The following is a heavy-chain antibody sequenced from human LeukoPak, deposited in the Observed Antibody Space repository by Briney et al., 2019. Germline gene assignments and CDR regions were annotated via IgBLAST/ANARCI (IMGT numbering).Heavy chain of an antibody. V-gene: IGHV4-30-2*01. J-gene: IGHJ5*02. CDR2: IYHSGST. D-gene: IGHD2-15*01. CDR3: ARGECSGGSCLNWFDP. CDR1: GGPISSGGYS. Sequence: SETLSLTCAVSGGPISSGGYSWSWIRQPPGKGLEWIGYIYHSGSTYYNPSLKSRVTISVDRSKNQFSLKLSSVTAADTAVFYCARGECSGGSCLNWFDPWGQGTLVTVSS.